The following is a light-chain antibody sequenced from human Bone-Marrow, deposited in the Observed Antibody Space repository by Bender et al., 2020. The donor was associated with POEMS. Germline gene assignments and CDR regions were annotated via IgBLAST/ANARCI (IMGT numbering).Light chain of an antibody. Sequence: QSALTQPASLSASPGESVTISCTGTSSDIGANDYVSWYQHHPGKAPKLIMYDVTNRPSGVSDRFSASKSTNVASLTISGLQAEDEADYFCSSFTSNSVTFGGGTHLTVL. CDR3: SSFTSNSVT. V-gene: IGLV2-14*03. CDR1: SSDIGANDY. CDR2: DVT. J-gene: IGLJ2*01.